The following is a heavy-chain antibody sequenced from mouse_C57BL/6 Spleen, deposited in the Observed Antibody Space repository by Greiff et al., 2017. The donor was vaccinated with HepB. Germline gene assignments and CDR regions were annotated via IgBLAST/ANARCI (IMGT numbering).Heavy chain of an antibody. CDR2: IHPNSGST. V-gene: IGHV1-64*01. Sequence: QVQLQQPGAELVKPGASVKLSCKASGYTFTSYWMHWVKQRPGQGLEWIGMIHPNSGSTNYNEKFKSKATLTVDKSSSTAYMQLSSLTSEDSAVYYCARGGSSGYVAWFAYWGQGTLVTVSA. D-gene: IGHD3-2*02. CDR3: ARGGSSGYVAWFAY. CDR1: GYTFTSYW. J-gene: IGHJ3*01.